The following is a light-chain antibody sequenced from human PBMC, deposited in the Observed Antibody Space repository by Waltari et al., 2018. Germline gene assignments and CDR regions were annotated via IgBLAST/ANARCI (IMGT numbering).Light chain of an antibody. CDR1: SSDVGASKY. Sequence: QSALTQPASVSGSPGQSITISCTGTSSDVGASKYVSWYQQHPDKAPKLIIFDVSDRPSGVSDRFSGSKSGNTASLTISGLQAEDEADYYCSSYTSSMTYVFGTATKVTVL. J-gene: IGLJ1*01. CDR2: DVS. V-gene: IGLV2-14*03. CDR3: SSYTSSMTYV.